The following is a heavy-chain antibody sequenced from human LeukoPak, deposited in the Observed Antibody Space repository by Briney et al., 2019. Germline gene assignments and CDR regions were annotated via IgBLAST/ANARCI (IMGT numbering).Heavy chain of an antibody. CDR3: ARGVGAVYYFDY. J-gene: IGHJ4*02. D-gene: IGHD1-26*01. CDR2: ISAYNGNT. CDR1: GYTFTSYG. V-gene: IGHV1-18*01. Sequence: ASVKVSCKASGYTFTSYGISWVRQAPGQGLEWMGWISAYNGNTNYAQKFQGRVTITTDESTSTAYMELSSLRSEDTAVYYCARGVGAVYYFDYWGQGTLVTVSS.